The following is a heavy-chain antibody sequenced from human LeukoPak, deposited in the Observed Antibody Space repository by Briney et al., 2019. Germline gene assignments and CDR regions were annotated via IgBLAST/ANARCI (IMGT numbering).Heavy chain of an antibody. CDR3: ARGRAPVWRSSSGNKFDY. J-gene: IGHJ4*02. V-gene: IGHV4-34*01. Sequence: PSETLSLTCAVYGGSFSGYYWSWIRQPPGKGLEWIGEINHSGSTNYNPSLKSRVTISVDTSKNQFSLKLSSVTAADTAVYYCARGRAPVWRSSSGNKFDYWGQGTLVTVSS. CDR1: GGSFSGYY. D-gene: IGHD6-6*01. CDR2: INHSGST.